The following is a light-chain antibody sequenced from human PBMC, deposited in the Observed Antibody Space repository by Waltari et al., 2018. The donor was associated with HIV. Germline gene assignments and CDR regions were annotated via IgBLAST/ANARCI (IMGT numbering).Light chain of an antibody. J-gene: IGLJ2*01. CDR2: DVD. CDR3: ASFLGDNTIV. CDR1: DSDFGLYNF. Sequence: SAVTQPASVSGLPGQSITISCSGDDSDFGLYNFVSWYQKFPGEPPKLILYDVDSRASGISHRFSGSKSANPAYLTISALRAEDEAHYYCASFLGDNTIVFGGGTKVTVL. V-gene: IGLV2-14*03.